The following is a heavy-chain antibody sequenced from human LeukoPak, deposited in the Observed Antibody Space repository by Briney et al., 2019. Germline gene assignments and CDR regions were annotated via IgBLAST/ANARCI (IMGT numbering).Heavy chain of an antibody. J-gene: IGHJ5*02. D-gene: IGHD2/OR15-2a*01. Sequence: PGGSLRLSCAVSGFTITNHWMSWVRQAPGKGLEWVANIKQDGSEKYYVDSVKGRFTISRDNGKNSLHLQMNSLRVEDTALYYCVRDPFFSVPWGQGTLVTVSS. CDR2: IKQDGSEK. CDR3: VRDPFFSVP. V-gene: IGHV3-7*01. CDR1: GFTITNHW.